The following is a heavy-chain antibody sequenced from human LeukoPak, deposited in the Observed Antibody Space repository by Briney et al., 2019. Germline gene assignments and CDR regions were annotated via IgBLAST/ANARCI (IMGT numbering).Heavy chain of an antibody. Sequence: HPGGSLRLSCAASGFTFSSYWTSWVRQAPGKGLEWVANIKQDGSEKYYVDSVKGRFTISRDNAKNSLYLQMNSLRAEDTAVYYCARDYTVTTILYYYYYYMDVWGKGTTVTVSS. CDR2: IKQDGSEK. CDR1: GFTFSSYW. D-gene: IGHD4-17*01. V-gene: IGHV3-7*01. J-gene: IGHJ6*03. CDR3: ARDYTVTTILYYYYYYMDV.